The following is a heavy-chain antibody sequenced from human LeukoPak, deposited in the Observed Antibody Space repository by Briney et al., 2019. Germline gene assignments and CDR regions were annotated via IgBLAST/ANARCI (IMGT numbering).Heavy chain of an antibody. CDR1: GYTFTGYY. D-gene: IGHD6-19*01. V-gene: IGHV1-2*06. CDR2: INPNSGGT. Sequence: ASVKVSCKASGYTFTGYYMHWVRQAPGQGLEWMGRINPNSGGTNYAQKFQGRVTITRDTSISTAYMELSRLRSDDTAVYYCARDPLSYSSGWYYFDYWGQGTLVTVSS. CDR3: ARDPLSYSSGWYYFDY. J-gene: IGHJ4*02.